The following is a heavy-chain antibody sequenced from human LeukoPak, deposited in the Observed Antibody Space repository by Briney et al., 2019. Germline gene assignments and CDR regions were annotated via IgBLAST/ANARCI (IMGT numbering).Heavy chain of an antibody. CDR2: ISGSGGST. CDR3: AKVAGCSSTSCSPEDYLDY. J-gene: IGHJ4*02. V-gene: IGHV3-23*01. CDR1: GFTFSSYA. D-gene: IGHD2-2*01. Sequence: GGSLRLSCAASGFTFSSYAMSWVRQAPGKGLEWVSAISGSGGSTYYADSVKGRFTISRDNSKNTLYLQMNSLRAEDTAVYYCAKVAGCSSTSCSPEDYLDYWGQGTLVTVSS.